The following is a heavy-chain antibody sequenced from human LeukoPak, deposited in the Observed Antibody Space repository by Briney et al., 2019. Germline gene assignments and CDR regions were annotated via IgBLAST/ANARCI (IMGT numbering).Heavy chain of an antibody. V-gene: IGHV4-39*07. J-gene: IGHJ3*02. CDR3: ARGAVGSTPHVAFDI. Sequence: KPSETLSLTCTVSGGSISSSSYYWGWIRQPPGKGLEWIGSIYYSGSTYYNPSLKSRVTISVDTSKNQFSLKLSSVTAADTAVYYCARGAVGSTPHVAFDIWGQGTMVIVSS. D-gene: IGHD1-26*01. CDR2: IYYSGST. CDR1: GGSISSSSYY.